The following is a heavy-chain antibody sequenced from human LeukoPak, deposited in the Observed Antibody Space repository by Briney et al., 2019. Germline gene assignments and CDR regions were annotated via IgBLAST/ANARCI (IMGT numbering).Heavy chain of an antibody. J-gene: IGHJ4*02. CDR3: ASEITMVRGVIKN. CDR1: GGSISSGDYY. CDR2: IYYSGST. D-gene: IGHD3-10*01. V-gene: IGHV4-30-4*01. Sequence: SETLSLTCTVSGGSISSGDYYWSWIRQPPGKGLEWIGYIYYSGSTYYNPSLKSRVTISVDTSKNQFSLKLSSVTAADTAVYYCASEITMVRGVIKNWGQGTLVTVSS.